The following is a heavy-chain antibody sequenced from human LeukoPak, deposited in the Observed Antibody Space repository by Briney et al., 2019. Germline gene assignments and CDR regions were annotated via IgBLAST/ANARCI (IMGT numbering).Heavy chain of an antibody. J-gene: IGHJ6*03. Sequence: PGGSLRLSCAASGFTFSNSVMTWVRQAPGKGLEWVAFIRYDGSNKYYADSVKGRFTISRDNSKNTLYLQMNSLRAEDTAVYYCARDPYSGSYGNYYYYFMDVWGKGTTVTISS. D-gene: IGHD1-26*01. CDR3: ARDPYSGSYGNYYYYFMDV. CDR1: GFTFSNSV. CDR2: IRYDGSNK. V-gene: IGHV3-30*02.